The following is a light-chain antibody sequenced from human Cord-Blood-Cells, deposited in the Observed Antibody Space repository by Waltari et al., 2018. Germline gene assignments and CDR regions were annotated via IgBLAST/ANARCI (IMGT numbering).Light chain of an antibody. V-gene: IGLV3-1*01. CDR3: QAWDSSTVV. Sequence: SYELTQPPSVSVSPGQTASITRSGDKLGDKYACWYQQKPGQSPVLVIYQDSKRPSGILERFSGSSSGNRATLTISGTQAMDEADYYCQAWDSSTVVFGTGTKVTVL. CDR1: KLGDKY. J-gene: IGLJ1*01. CDR2: QDS.